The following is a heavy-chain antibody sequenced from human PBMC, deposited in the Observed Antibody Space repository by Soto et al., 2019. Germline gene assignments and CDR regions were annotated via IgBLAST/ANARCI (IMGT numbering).Heavy chain of an antibody. Sequence: QVQLQESGPGLVKPSQTLSLTCTVSGGSISSGGYYWSWIHQHPGKGLEWIGYIYYSGSTYYNPSPKRRVTISVDPSKNQSSLKLSSVTAADTAVYYCAREYSGYDLYYFDYWGQGTLVTVSS. CDR3: AREYSGYDLYYFDY. D-gene: IGHD5-12*01. J-gene: IGHJ4*02. V-gene: IGHV4-31*03. CDR2: IYYSGST. CDR1: GGSISSGGYY.